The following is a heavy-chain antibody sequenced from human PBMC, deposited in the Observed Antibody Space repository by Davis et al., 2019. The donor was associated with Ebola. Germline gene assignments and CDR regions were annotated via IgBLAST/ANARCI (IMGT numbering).Heavy chain of an antibody. CDR2: INHSGST. V-gene: IGHV4-34*01. J-gene: IGHJ4*02. CDR3: ARDCSGGSWHRCFDY. D-gene: IGHD2-15*01. CDR1: GGSFSGYY. Sequence: PSETLSLTCAVYGGSFSGYYWSWIRQPPGKGLEWIGEINHSGSTNYNPSLKSRVTISVDSSKNQFSLKLSSVTAADTAVYYCARDCSGGSWHRCFDYWGQGTLVTVSS.